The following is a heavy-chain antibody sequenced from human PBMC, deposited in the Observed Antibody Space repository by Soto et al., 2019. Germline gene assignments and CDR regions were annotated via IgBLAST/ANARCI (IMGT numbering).Heavy chain of an antibody. CDR1: GGSISSSSYY. Sequence: SETLSLTCTVSGGSISSSSYYWGWIRQPPGKGLEWIGSIYYSGSTYYNPSLKSRVTISVDTSKNQFSLKLSSVTAADTAVYYCARLITYGPFDYWGQGTLVTVSS. V-gene: IGHV4-39*01. CDR3: ARLITYGPFDY. J-gene: IGHJ4*02. D-gene: IGHD2-8*01. CDR2: IYYSGST.